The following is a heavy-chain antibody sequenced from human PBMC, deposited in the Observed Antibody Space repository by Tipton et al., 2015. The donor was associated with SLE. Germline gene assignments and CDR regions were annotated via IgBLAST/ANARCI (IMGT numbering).Heavy chain of an antibody. D-gene: IGHD3-10*01. CDR2: IFNSGST. CDR1: GGSISGGDYY. Sequence: TLSLTCTVSGGSISGGDYYWSWIRQPPGKGLEWIGHIFNSGSTYYNPSLKSRVTISVDRSKNQFSLKLSSVTAADTAVYYCATAGGSGSNDAFDIWGQGTMVTVSS. J-gene: IGHJ3*02. V-gene: IGHV4-30-4*01. CDR3: ATAGGSGSNDAFDI.